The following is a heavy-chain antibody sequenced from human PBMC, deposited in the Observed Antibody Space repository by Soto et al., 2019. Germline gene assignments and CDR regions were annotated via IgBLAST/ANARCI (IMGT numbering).Heavy chain of an antibody. D-gene: IGHD3-22*01. V-gene: IGHV4-39*01. Sequence: KPSETLSLTCTVSGGSISSSSYYWGWIRQPPGKGLEWIGSIYYSGSTYYNPSLKSRVTISVDTSKNQFSLKLSSVTAADTAVYYCARAGKKITMIPFDYCGQGTLVTVSS. J-gene: IGHJ4*02. CDR1: GGSISSSSYY. CDR2: IYYSGST. CDR3: ARAGKKITMIPFDY.